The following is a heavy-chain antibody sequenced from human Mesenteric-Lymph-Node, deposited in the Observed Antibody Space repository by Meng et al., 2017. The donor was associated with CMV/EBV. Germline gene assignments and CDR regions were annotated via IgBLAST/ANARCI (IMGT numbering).Heavy chain of an antibody. CDR3: AKMINWGSLLFDN. Sequence: GGSLRLSCTASGFIFSNYHMHWVRQVPGKGLEWVALIWNDGSKKFYGDSVKGRFTISRDNSKNTLYLQMNSLRAEDTAIYYCAKMINWGSLLFDNWGQGTQVTVSS. CDR1: GFIFSNYH. D-gene: IGHD7-27*01. V-gene: IGHV3-33*06. CDR2: IWNDGSKK. J-gene: IGHJ4*02.